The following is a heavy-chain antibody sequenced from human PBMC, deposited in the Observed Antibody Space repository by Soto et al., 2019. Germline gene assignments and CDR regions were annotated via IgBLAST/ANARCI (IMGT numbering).Heavy chain of an antibody. D-gene: IGHD3-10*01. CDR2: IYYSGST. CDR1: GGSISSGGYY. Sequence: SETLSLTCTVSGGSISSGGYYWSWIRQHPGKGLEWIGYIYYSGSTYYNPSLKSRVTISVDTSKNQFSLKLSSVTAADTAVYYCARAGGAMVRGFNAFDVWGQGTRVTVS. J-gene: IGHJ3*01. CDR3: ARAGGAMVRGFNAFDV. V-gene: IGHV4-31*03.